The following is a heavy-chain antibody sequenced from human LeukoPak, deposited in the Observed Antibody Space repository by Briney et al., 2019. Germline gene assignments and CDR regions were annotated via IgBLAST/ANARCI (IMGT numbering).Heavy chain of an antibody. CDR2: ISYDGSNK. D-gene: IGHD1-26*01. CDR3: ARDLRSSGSYFLEYFQH. CDR1: GFTFSTYA. J-gene: IGHJ1*01. V-gene: IGHV3-30*04. Sequence: GGSLRLSCAASGFTFSTYAMHWVRQAPGKGLEWVAVISYDGSNKYYADSVKGRFTISRDNSKNTLYLRFNSLRTEDTAVYYCARDLRSSGSYFLEYFQHWGQGTLVTVSS.